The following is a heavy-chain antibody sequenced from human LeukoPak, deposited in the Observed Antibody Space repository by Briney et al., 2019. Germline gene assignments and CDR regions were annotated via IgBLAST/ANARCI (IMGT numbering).Heavy chain of an antibody. CDR2: INHSGST. V-gene: IGHV4-34*01. CDR1: GGSFSGYY. Sequence: SETLSLTCAVYGGSFSGYYWSWIRQPPGKGLEWIGEINHSGSTNYNPSLKSRVTISVDTSKNQFSLKLSSVTAADTAVYYCTCASWYFDYWGQGTLVTVSP. CDR3: TCASWYFDY. J-gene: IGHJ4*02. D-gene: IGHD3-16*01.